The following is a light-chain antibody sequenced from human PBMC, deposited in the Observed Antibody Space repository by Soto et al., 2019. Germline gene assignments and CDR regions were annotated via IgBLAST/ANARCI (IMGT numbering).Light chain of an antibody. V-gene: IGLV2-14*01. CDR2: DVT. CDR1: SSDIGSYYH. J-gene: IGLJ1*01. CDR3: SSYTPTSPFV. Sequence: QSALTQPASVSGSPGQSITISCTGTSSDIGSYYHVSWYQLHPGKAPKLMIYDVTNRPSGVSNRFSGSKSGNTASLTISGLQAEDEADYYCSSYTPTSPFVFGAGPKLTVL.